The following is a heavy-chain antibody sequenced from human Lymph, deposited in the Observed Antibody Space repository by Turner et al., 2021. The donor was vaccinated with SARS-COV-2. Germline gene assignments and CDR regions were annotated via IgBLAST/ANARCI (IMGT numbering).Heavy chain of an antibody. CDR3: ARETVNNWVDP. CDR1: GGSMNRNY. D-gene: IGHD2-21*02. V-gene: IGHV4-59*01. J-gene: IGHJ5*02. Sequence: QVQLQESGPRLVKPLETLSLTCTVSGGSMNRNYWSWIRQPPGKRLEWIGYIYYRVSTNYNPSHKSRVTISVDTSKNQFALKQTSVTAADTAIYYCARETVNNWVDPWGQGILVTVSS. CDR2: IYYRVST.